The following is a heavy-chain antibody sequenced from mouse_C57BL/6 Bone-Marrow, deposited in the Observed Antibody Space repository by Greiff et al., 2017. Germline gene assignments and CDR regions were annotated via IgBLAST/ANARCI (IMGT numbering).Heavy chain of an antibody. V-gene: IGHV1-63*01. Sequence: VQLQQSGAELVRPGTSVKMSCKASGYTFTNYWIGWAKQRPGHGLEWIGDIYPGGGYTNYNEKFKGKATLTADKSSSTAYMQCSSLTSEDSAIYYCARLTGTFFDYWGQGTTLTVSS. CDR2: IYPGGGYT. CDR3: ARLTGTFFDY. CDR1: GYTFTNYW. J-gene: IGHJ2*01. D-gene: IGHD4-1*01.